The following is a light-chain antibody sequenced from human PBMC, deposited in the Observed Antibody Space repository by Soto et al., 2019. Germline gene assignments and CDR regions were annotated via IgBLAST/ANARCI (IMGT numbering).Light chain of an antibody. J-gene: IGLJ1*01. V-gene: IGLV2-8*01. CDR3: SSYVGSNNFV. Sequence: QSVLTQPPSASGSPGQSVTISCTGTSSDVGGYNYVSWYQQHPGKAPKLIIYEVSKRPSGVPDRFSGSKSGNTASLTVSGLQAEDEADYYCSSYVGSNNFVFGTATKLTVL. CDR2: EVS. CDR1: SSDVGGYNY.